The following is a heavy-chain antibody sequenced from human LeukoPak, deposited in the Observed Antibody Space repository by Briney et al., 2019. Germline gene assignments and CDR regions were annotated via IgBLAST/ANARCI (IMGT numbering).Heavy chain of an antibody. CDR1: GDSISSGSYY. CDR2: IYGRGGS. J-gene: IGHJ5*02. V-gene: IGHV4-61*02. Sequence: ASETLSLTCTVSGDSISSGSYYWSWIRQPAGKGLEWIGRIYGRGGSNYNPSLKSRVTISIDKSKNQFFVKMNSVTAPDTAVYYCASWPFYYGKCGYGSWGQGTLVTVSS. D-gene: IGHD3-22*01. CDR3: ASWPFYYGKCGYGS.